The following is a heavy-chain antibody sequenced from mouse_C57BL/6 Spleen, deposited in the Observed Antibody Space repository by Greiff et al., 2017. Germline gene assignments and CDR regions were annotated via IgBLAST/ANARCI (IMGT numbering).Heavy chain of an antibody. CDR3: ARDDGSSPYWYFDV. D-gene: IGHD1-1*01. V-gene: IGHV1-55*01. CDR1: GYTFTSYW. J-gene: IGHJ1*03. Sequence: VQLQQPGAELVKPGASVKMSCKASGYTFTSYWITWVKQRPGQGLEWIGDIYPGSGSTNYNEKFKSKATLTVDTSSSTAYMQLSSLTSEDSAVYYGARDDGSSPYWYFDVWGTGTTVTVSS. CDR2: IYPGSGST.